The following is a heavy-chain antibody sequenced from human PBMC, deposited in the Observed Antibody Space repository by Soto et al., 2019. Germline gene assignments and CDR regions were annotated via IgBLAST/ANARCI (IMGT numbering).Heavy chain of an antibody. CDR1: GGSISSGNSY. CDR2: VDYSGST. D-gene: IGHD4-17*01. CDR3: AKYISDYILDY. V-gene: IGHV4-39*01. J-gene: IGHJ4*02. Sequence: SSETLSLTCTVSGGSISSGNSYWGWIRQPPGKGLEWIGSVDYSGSTYYNPSLRTRVTISVDTSKNQFSLKLSSMTAADTAVYYCAKYISDYILDYWGQGALVTVSS.